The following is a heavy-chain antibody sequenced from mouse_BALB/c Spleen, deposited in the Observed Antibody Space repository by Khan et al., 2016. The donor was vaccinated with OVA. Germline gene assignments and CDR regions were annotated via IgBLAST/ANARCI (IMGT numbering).Heavy chain of an antibody. J-gene: IGHJ3*01. V-gene: IGHV3-2*02. D-gene: IGHD2-4*01. CDR1: GYSITSEYT. Sequence: EVELVESGPGLVKPSQSLSLTCTVTGYSITSEYTWNWIRQFPGNKLEWMGFISYSGNTRYNPYLKSRISITRDTSKNQFFLQLNSVTSEDTATYNWARKDYYDYDPFPYWGQGTLVTVSA. CDR2: ISYSGNT. CDR3: ARKDYYDYDPFPY.